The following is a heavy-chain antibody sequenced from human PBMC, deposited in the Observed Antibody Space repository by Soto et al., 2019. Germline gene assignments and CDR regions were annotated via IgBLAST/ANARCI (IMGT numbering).Heavy chain of an antibody. D-gene: IGHD6-13*01. Sequence: ASVKVSCKASGGTFSSYTISWVRQAPGQGLEWMGRIIPILGIANYAQKFQGRVTITADKSTSTAYTELSSLRSEDTAVYYCARRWSSSSMNWFDPWGQGTLVTVSS. V-gene: IGHV1-69*02. CDR2: IIPILGIA. CDR1: GGTFSSYT. CDR3: ARRWSSSSMNWFDP. J-gene: IGHJ5*02.